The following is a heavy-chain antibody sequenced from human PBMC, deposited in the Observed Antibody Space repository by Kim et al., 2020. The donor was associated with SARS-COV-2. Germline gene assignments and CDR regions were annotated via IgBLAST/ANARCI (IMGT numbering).Heavy chain of an antibody. J-gene: IGHJ4*02. CDR3: ARDLNYGPDY. V-gene: IGHV1-2*02. CDR2: GDT. Sequence: GDTNYGQSFQGRVTMTRDTSTSSVFLELSSLRSDDTAVYFCARDLNYGPDYWGQGPLVTVSS. D-gene: IGHD3-16*01.